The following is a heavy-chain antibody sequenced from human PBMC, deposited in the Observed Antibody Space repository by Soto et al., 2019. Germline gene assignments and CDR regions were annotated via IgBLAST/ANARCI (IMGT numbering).Heavy chain of an antibody. Sequence: QVQLQESGPGLVKPSQTLSLTCTVSGGSISSGDYYWSWIRQPPGKGLEWIGYIYYSGSTYYNPSLKSRVTISVDTSKIQFSMKLSSVTAADTAVYYCARALDILTRYYFDYWGQGTLVTVSS. CDR1: GGSISSGDYY. CDR3: ARALDILTRYYFDY. V-gene: IGHV4-30-4*01. CDR2: IYYSGST. D-gene: IGHD3-9*01. J-gene: IGHJ4*02.